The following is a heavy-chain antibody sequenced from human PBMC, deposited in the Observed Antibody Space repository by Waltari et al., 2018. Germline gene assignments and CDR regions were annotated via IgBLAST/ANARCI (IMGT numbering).Heavy chain of an antibody. Sequence: QLQLQESGPGLVKPSETLSLTCTVSGGSISSSSYYWGWIRQPPGKGLEWIGSIYYSWSTYYNPSLKSRGTISVDTSKNQFSLKLSSVTAADTAVYYCARIWRRNSGSYVYYYYYGMDVWGQGTTVTVSS. CDR3: ARIWRRNSGSYVYYYYYGMDV. CDR2: IYYSWST. CDR1: GGSISSSSYY. D-gene: IGHD3-10*01. J-gene: IGHJ6*02. V-gene: IGHV4-39*01.